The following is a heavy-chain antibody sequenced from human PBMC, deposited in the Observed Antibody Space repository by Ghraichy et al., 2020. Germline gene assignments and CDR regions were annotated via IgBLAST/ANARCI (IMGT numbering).Heavy chain of an antibody. D-gene: IGHD3-22*01. J-gene: IGHJ6*02. Sequence: SVKVSCKTSGGTFSSYAISWVRQAPGQGLEWMGGIIPIFGTSNYAQKFQGRLTIIADESTSTAYMELSSLRSEDTAVYYCARSHHSGYPNYFYYGMDVWGQGTTVTVSS. CDR3: ARSHHSGYPNYFYYGMDV. CDR2: IIPIFGTS. V-gene: IGHV1-69*13. CDR1: GGTFSSYA.